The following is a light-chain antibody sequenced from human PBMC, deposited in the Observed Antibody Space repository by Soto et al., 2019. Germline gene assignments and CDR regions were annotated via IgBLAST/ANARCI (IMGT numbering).Light chain of an antibody. CDR2: WAS. J-gene: IGKJ1*01. CDR1: QSIFYSSNNKNY. V-gene: IGKV4-1*01. Sequence: DIVMTQSPDSLAVSLGERATINCKSSQSIFYSSNNKNYLTWYQQKPGQPPKLLIYWASTRESGVPDRFSGSGSGTDFTLTISSLQAEDVEVYYCQQYYSTPWTLGQGTKVDIK. CDR3: QQYYSTPWT.